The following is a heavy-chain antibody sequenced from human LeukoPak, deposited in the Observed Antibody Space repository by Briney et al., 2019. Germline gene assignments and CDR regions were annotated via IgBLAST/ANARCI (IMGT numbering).Heavy chain of an antibody. Sequence: SETLSLTCTVSGGSINSNTYYWGWIRQAPGKGLEWIGYIYYSGSTNYNPSLKSRVTISVDTSKNQFSLKLSSVTAADTAVYYCARGPPPDFDYWGQGTLVTVSS. CDR2: IYYSGST. CDR1: GGSINSNTYY. V-gene: IGHV4-61*05. CDR3: ARGPPPDFDY. J-gene: IGHJ4*02.